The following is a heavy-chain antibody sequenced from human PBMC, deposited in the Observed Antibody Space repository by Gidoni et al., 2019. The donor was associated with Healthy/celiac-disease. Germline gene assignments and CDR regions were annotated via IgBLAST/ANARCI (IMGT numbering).Heavy chain of an antibody. D-gene: IGHD6-19*01. CDR3: ASSAVAAPGYYYGMDV. CDR1: GGSFSGYS. CDR2: INHSGST. V-gene: IGHV4-34*01. J-gene: IGHJ6*02. Sequence: QVQLQQWGAGLLKPSETLSLTCAVYGGSFSGYSWRWFRQPTGKGLDWIGEINHSGSTNYNPSLKSLVTISVDTSKNQFSLKLSSVTAADTAVYYCASSAVAAPGYYYGMDVWGQGTTVTVSS.